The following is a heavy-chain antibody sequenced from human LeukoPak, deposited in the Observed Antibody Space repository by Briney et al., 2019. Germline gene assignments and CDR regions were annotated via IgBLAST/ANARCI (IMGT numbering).Heavy chain of an antibody. CDR3: AREPNDFWSGSFDY. CDR1: GGSIRSYY. D-gene: IGHD3-3*01. Sequence: SETLSLTCTVSGGSIRSYYWSWIRQPPGKGLEWIGYIYHSGSTYYNPSLKSRVTISVDRSKNQFSLKLSSVTAADTAVYYCAREPNDFWSGSFDYWGQGTLVTVSS. V-gene: IGHV4-59*12. CDR2: IYHSGST. J-gene: IGHJ4*02.